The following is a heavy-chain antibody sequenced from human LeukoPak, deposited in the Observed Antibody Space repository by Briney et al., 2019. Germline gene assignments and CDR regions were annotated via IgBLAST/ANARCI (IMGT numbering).Heavy chain of an antibody. V-gene: IGHV3-23*01. Sequence: PGGSLRLSCAAPGFTFSSYAMSWVRQAPGKGLEWVSAISGSGDTTYYADSVKGRFTISRDNSKNTLYLQMNSLRPEDTAVYYCAKVGARGCSSSTCFIYWGQGTLVTVSS. CDR1: GFTFSSYA. J-gene: IGHJ4*02. D-gene: IGHD2-2*01. CDR2: ISGSGDTT. CDR3: AKVGARGCSSSTCFIY.